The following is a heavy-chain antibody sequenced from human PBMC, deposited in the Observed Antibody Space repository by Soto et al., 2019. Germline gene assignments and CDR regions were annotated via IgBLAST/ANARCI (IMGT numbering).Heavy chain of an antibody. V-gene: IGHV3-48*01. J-gene: IGHJ6*03. CDR2: ISSSSSTI. CDR1: GFTFSSYS. Sequence: GGSLRLSCAASGFTFSSYSMNWVRQAPGKGLEWVSYISSSSSTIYYADSVKGRFTISRDNAKNSLYLQMNSLRAEDTAVYYCARESYYYYYMDVWGKGTTVTVSS. CDR3: ARESYYYYYMDV.